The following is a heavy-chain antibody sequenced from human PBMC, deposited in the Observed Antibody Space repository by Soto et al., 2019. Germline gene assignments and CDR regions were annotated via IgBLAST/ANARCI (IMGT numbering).Heavy chain of an antibody. V-gene: IGHV3-23*01. CDR2: ISGSGGST. D-gene: IGHD4-17*01. J-gene: IGHJ3*02. Sequence: GGSLILSCAASGFTFSSYAMSWVRQAPGKGLEWVSAISGSGGSTYYADSVKGRFTISRDNSKNTLYLQMNSLRAEDKAVYYCAKDRSATVTTNAFDIWGQGTMVTVSS. CDR1: GFTFSSYA. CDR3: AKDRSATVTTNAFDI.